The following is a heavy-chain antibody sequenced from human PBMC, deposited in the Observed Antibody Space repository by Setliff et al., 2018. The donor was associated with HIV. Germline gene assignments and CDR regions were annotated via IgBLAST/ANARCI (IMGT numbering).Heavy chain of an antibody. J-gene: IGHJ4*02. D-gene: IGHD3-16*01. CDR3: VHSLLGAPMVDY. Sequence: LSETLSLTCTVSGGSISSSSYYWGWIRQPPGKGLEWIGSIYYSGSTYYNPSLKSRVTISVDTSKNQFSLRLNSVTAADTAMYYCVHSLLGAPMVDYWGQGTLVTVS. CDR2: IYYSGST. V-gene: IGHV4-39*01. CDR1: GGSISSSSYY.